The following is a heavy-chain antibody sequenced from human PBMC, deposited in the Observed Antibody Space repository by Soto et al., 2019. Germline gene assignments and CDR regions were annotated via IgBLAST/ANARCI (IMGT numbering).Heavy chain of an antibody. V-gene: IGHV1-2*04. CDR2: INPNSGGT. D-gene: IGHD3-22*01. CDR3: AREYYYDSSGQAFDI. CDR1: GYTFTGYY. J-gene: IGHJ3*02. Sequence: ASVKVSCKASGYTFTGYYMHWVRQAPVQGLEWMGWINPNSGGTNYAQKFQGWVTMTRDTSISTAYMELSRLRSDDTAVYYCAREYYYDSSGQAFDIWGQGTMVTISS.